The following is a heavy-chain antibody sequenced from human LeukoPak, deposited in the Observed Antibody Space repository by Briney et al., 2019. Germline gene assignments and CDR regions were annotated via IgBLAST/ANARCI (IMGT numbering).Heavy chain of an antibody. D-gene: IGHD3-3*01. CDR1: GFTFDDYA. J-gene: IGHJ4*02. V-gene: IGHV3-9*01. Sequence: PGRSLRLSCAASGFTFDDYAMHWVRQAPGKGLEWVSGISWNSGSIGYADSVKGRLTISRDNAKNSLYLQMNSLRAEDTALYYCAKGHWFGDWGQGTLVTVSS. CDR3: AKGHWFGD. CDR2: ISWNSGSI.